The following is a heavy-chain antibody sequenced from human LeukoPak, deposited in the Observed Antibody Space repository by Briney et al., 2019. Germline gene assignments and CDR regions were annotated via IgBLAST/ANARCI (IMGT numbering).Heavy chain of an antibody. CDR2: IYPADSDT. J-gene: IGHJ4*02. D-gene: IGHD3-10*01. Sequence: ESLKISCQVSGYIFTNYWIGWVRQMPGKGLESMGIIYPADSDTTYSPSFEGQVTIPADKSIDTVYLQWSSLKASDTATYYCARQSRDGSKTRGYYFDSWGQGTLVTVSS. CDR1: GYIFTNYW. V-gene: IGHV5-51*01. CDR3: ARQSRDGSKTRGYYFDS.